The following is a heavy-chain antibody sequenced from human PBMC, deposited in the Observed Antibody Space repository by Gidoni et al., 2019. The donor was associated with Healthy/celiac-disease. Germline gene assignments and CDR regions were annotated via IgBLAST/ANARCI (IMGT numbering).Heavy chain of an antibody. V-gene: IGHV2-26*01. D-gene: IGHD3-22*01. CDR3: ATSEIPPEYYYDSSGYYYYFDY. J-gene: IGHJ4*02. CDR2: IFSNDEK. Sequence: QVTLKESGPVLVKPTETLTLTCTVSGFSLSNARMGVSWIRQPPGKALEWLAHIFSNDEKSYSTSLKSRLTISKDTSKSQVVLTMTNMDPVDTATYYCATSEIPPEYYYDSSGYYYYFDYWGQGTLVTVSS. CDR1: GFSLSNARMG.